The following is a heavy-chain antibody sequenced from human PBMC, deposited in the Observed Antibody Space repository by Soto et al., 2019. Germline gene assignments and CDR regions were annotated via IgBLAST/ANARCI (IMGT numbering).Heavy chain of an antibody. CDR1: GYTFTSYG. J-gene: IGHJ4*02. D-gene: IGHD3-3*01. V-gene: IGHV1-18*01. CDR3: ARGAGAYDFWSGYYEGYYFDY. CDR2: ISAYNGNT. Sequence: QVQLVQSGAEVKKPGASVKVSCKASGYTFTSYGISWVRQAPGQGLEWMGWISAYNGNTNYAQKLQGRVTMTTDTSTSTAYMELRSLRSDDTAVYYCARGAGAYDFWSGYYEGYYFDYWGQGTLVTVSS.